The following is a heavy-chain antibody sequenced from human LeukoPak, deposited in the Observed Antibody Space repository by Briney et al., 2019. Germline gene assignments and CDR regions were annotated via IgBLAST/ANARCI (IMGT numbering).Heavy chain of an antibody. V-gene: IGHV2-5*01. J-gene: IGHJ4*02. D-gene: IGHD2-15*01. Sequence: SGPTLVKPTQTLTLTCTFSGFSLGATGVGVGWIRQPPGEALEWLALIYSNVDKRYSPSLKSRLTITKDTSKNQVVLTMTNMDPVDTATYYCAHVGGGDYFVHWGQGTLVTVSS. CDR1: GFSLGATGVG. CDR3: AHVGGGDYFVH. CDR2: IYSNVDK.